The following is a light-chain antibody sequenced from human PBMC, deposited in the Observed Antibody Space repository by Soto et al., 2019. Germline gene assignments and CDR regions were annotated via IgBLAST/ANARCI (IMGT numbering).Light chain of an antibody. Sequence: DIQMTQSPSSLSASVGDRVTVTCRASQSITTYLNWYPQKPGKAPKLLIYAASSLQSGVPSRFSGSGSGTDFTITITSLQPEDFATYICQQSYGTPWTFGQGTKVEIK. CDR3: QQSYGTPWT. J-gene: IGKJ1*01. V-gene: IGKV1-39*01. CDR1: QSITTY. CDR2: AAS.